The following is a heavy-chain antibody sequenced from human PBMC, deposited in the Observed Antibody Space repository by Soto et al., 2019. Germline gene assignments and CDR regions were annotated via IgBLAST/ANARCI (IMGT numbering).Heavy chain of an antibody. J-gene: IGHJ3*02. CDR2: ISGSGGTT. V-gene: IGHV3-23*01. Sequence: VQLLESGGGLVQPGGSLRLSCAASGFTFSSYAMSWVRQAPGKGLEWVSAISGSGGTTYYADSVKGRFTFSRDNSKNTLYLQMNSLRADDTAVYYCAKTANGWFSAFDIWGQGTMVTVSS. CDR3: AKTANGWFSAFDI. CDR1: GFTFSSYA. D-gene: IGHD6-19*01.